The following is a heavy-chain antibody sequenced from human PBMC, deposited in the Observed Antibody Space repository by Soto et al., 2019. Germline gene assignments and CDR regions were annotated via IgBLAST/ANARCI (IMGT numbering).Heavy chain of an antibody. CDR3: AKGGGYTAYSFMDV. CDR2: VTRNSGNI. D-gene: IGHD5-18*01. CDR1: GFVFDDYA. Sequence: GGSLRLSCAASGFVFDDYAMHWVRQAPGKGLEWVSGVTRNSGNIGYADSVKGRFTISRDNAKNSLYLQMNSLTTEDTALYFCAKGGGYTAYSFMDVWGKGTTVTVSS. V-gene: IGHV3-9*01. J-gene: IGHJ6*03.